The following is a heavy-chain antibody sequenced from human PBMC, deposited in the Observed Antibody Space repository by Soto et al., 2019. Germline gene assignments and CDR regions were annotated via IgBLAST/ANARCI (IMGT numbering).Heavy chain of an antibody. Sequence: EVQLVDSGGGLVKPGGSLRLSCAASGFSVTNAWMNRVRQAPGKGLEWVGRVYTSAEGGATNYAAPVKGRFTISRDDSKNTVYLQMNSLMTEDTAVYYCTTGSVEGFWGQGTTVTVSS. J-gene: IGHJ6*02. CDR3: TTGSVEGF. V-gene: IGHV3-15*07. D-gene: IGHD2-15*01. CDR1: GFSVTNAW. CDR2: VYTSAEGGAT.